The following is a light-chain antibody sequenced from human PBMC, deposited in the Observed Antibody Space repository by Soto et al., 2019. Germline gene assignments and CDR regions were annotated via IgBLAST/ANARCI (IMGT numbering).Light chain of an antibody. J-gene: IGKJ4*01. V-gene: IGKV1-39*01. CDR3: QQSYSTPT. CDR2: AAS. CDR1: QSISSY. Sequence: IQVTQSPSSLSASVGDRVTITCRASQSISSYLNWYQQKPGKAPKLLIYAASSLQSGVPSRFSGSGSGTDFTLTISSLQPEDFATYYCQQSYSTPTFGGGTKV.